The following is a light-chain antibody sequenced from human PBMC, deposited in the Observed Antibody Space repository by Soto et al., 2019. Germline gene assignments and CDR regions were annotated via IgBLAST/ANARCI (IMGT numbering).Light chain of an antibody. J-gene: IGKJ2*01. CDR1: QSVNSNF. V-gene: IGKV3-20*01. CDR3: QQYGRAPLLYT. Sequence: EIVLTQSPGTLSLSPGERATLSCRTSQSVNSNFLAWYQQKPGQAPRLLVYGSSTRAAGVPDRFSGSGSGTDFALTISRLEAEDFAVYNCQQYGRAPLLYTFGQGTKLGVK. CDR2: GSS.